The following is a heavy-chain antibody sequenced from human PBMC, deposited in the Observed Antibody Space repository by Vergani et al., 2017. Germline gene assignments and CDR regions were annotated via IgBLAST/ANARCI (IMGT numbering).Heavy chain of an antibody. Sequence: QVQLVESGGGVVQPGRSLRLSCAASGFTFSSYGMHWVRQAPGKGLEWVAFIRYDGSNKYYADSVKGRFTISRDNSKNTLYLQMNSLRAEDTAVYYCAKADSGWPYYFDYWGQGTLVTVSS. V-gene: IGHV3-30*02. D-gene: IGHD6-19*01. CDR1: GFTFSSYG. J-gene: IGHJ4*02. CDR3: AKADSGWPYYFDY. CDR2: IRYDGSNK.